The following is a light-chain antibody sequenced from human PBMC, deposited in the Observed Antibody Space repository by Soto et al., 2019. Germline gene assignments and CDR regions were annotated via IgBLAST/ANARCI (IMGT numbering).Light chain of an antibody. Sequence: EIVLTPSPGTLSLSPGDTATLSCRASQSVSSRYLGWYQQRPGQAPRLLIYGASSRATGIPDRFSGSGSGTDFTLTISRLEPEDFAVYYCHQYDNSPLTFGGGTKVDIK. CDR3: HQYDNSPLT. CDR1: QSVSSRY. CDR2: GAS. V-gene: IGKV3-20*01. J-gene: IGKJ4*01.